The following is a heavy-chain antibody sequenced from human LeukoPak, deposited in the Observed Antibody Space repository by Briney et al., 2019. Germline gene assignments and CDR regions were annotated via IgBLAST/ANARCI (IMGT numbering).Heavy chain of an antibody. CDR1: GFTFSSYG. Sequence: AGGSLRLSCAASGFTFSSYGMHWVRQAPGKGLEWVAFIRYDGSNKYYADSVKGRFTISRDNAKKSLYLQMNSLRPEDTAVYYCARGPYYDYVWGSYRPDYWGQGTLVTVSS. V-gene: IGHV3-30*02. CDR2: IRYDGSNK. J-gene: IGHJ4*02. D-gene: IGHD3-16*02. CDR3: ARGPYYDYVWGSYRPDY.